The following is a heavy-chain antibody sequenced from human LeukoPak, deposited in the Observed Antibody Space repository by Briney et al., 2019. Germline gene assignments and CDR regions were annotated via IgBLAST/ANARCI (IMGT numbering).Heavy chain of an antibody. J-gene: IGHJ4*02. D-gene: IGHD6-13*01. CDR2: IYYSGST. Sequence: SETLSLTCTVSGGSISSYYWSWIRQPPGKGLEWIGYIYYSGSTKYNPSLKSRVTISVDTSKNQFSLRQSSVTAADTAVYYCARHLVSAAGTDFDYWGQGTLVTVSS. V-gene: IGHV4-59*08. CDR3: ARHLVSAAGTDFDY. CDR1: GGSISSYY.